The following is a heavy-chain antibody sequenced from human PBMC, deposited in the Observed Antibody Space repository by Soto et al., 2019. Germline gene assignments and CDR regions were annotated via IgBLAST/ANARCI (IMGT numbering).Heavy chain of an antibody. D-gene: IGHD3-3*01. Sequence: GGSLRLSCAASGFTFNRHPLHWVRQAPGKGLEWVAVISHDGNNKYYADSVKGRFTISRDNSMNMLYLQMNSLRTEDTAVYYCARSYDFWSAAYWGQGTLVTVSS. CDR1: GFTFNRHP. CDR2: ISHDGNNK. V-gene: IGHV3-30-3*01. J-gene: IGHJ4*02. CDR3: ARSYDFWSAAY.